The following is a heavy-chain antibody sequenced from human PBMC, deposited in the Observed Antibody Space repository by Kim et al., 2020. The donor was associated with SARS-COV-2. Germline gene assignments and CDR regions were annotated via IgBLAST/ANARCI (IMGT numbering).Heavy chain of an antibody. D-gene: IGHD2-15*01. CDR1: GYTFTSYA. V-gene: IGHV1-3*01. CDR3: ARMARSWWKLYDFDY. J-gene: IGHJ4*02. Sequence: ASVKVSCKASGYTFTSYAMHWVRQAPGQRLEWMGWINAGNGNTKYSQKFQGRVTITRDTSASTAYMELSSLRSEDTAVYYCARMARSWWKLYDFDYWGQGTLVTVSS. CDR2: INAGNGNT.